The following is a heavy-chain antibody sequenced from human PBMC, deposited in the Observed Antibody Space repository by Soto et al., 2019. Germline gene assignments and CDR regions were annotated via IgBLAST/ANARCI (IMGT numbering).Heavy chain of an antibody. D-gene: IGHD1-20*01. CDR3: ARPLYNWNLEWGRAFDY. Sequence: QVQLQQWGAGLLKPSETLSLTCAVYGGSFSGYYWSWIRQPPGKGLEWIGEINHSGSTNYNPSLKSRVTISVDTSKNQFSLKLSSVTAADTAVYYCARPLYNWNLEWGRAFDYWGQGTLVTVSS. CDR1: GGSFSGYY. J-gene: IGHJ4*02. CDR2: INHSGST. V-gene: IGHV4-34*01.